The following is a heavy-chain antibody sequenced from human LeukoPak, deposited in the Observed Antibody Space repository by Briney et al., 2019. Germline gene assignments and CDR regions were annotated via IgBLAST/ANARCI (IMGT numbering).Heavy chain of an antibody. CDR1: GFTFSSYE. J-gene: IGHJ3*02. Sequence: PGGSLRLSCAASGFTFSSYEMNWVRQAPGKGLEWVSYISSSSSTIFYADSVKGRFTISRDNAKNSLYLQMNSLRDDDTAVYYCARGRGSAAFDIWGQGTMVTVSS. D-gene: IGHD3-10*01. V-gene: IGHV3-48*03. CDR2: ISSSSSTI. CDR3: ARGRGSAAFDI.